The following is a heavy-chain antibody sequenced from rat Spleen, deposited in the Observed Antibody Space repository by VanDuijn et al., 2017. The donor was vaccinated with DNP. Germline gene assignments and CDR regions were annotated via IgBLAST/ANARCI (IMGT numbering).Heavy chain of an antibody. V-gene: IGHV5-31*01. J-gene: IGHJ2*01. CDR3: TRGRVDYGGYFDY. CDR1: GFIFSNYW. CDR2: ISYDGGST. Sequence: EVQLVESGGGLVQPGRSLKLSCVASGFIFSNYWMTWIRQAPGKGLEWVASISYDGGSTYYRDPVKGRFTISRDNAKSTLYLQMNSLRSEDTATYYCTRGRVDYGGYFDYWGQGVMVTVSS. D-gene: IGHD1-11*01.